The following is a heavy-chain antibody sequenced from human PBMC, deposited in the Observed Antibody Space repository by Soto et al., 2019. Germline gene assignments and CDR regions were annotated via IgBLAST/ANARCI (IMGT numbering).Heavy chain of an antibody. J-gene: IGHJ4*02. CDR1: GGSISSGCYS. Sequence: SETLSLTCAVSGGSISSGCYSWSWIRQPLGKGLEWIGYIYHSGSTYYNPSLKSRVTISVDRSKNQFSLKLSSVTAADTAVYYCARSNGDTAMAFDYWGQGTLVTVSS. CDR2: IYHSGST. CDR3: ARSNGDTAMAFDY. D-gene: IGHD5-18*01. V-gene: IGHV4-30-2*01.